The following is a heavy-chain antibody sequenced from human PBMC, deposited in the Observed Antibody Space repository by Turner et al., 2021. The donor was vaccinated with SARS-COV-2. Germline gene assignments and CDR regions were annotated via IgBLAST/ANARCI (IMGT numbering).Heavy chain of an antibody. CDR2: FYKIGSI. CDR1: GCSISSKS. CDR3: ARHQGSTSGYDHGMNV. V-gene: IGHV4-59*08. D-gene: IGHD1-1*01. J-gene: IGHJ6*02. Sequence: QVQLQESGPGLVRPSETLSLTCTVSGCSISSKSWSWVRQSPERGLEWIGYFYKIGSIDYNPTLRSRVTISVDTSKNQLSLNLISMTAADTAVYYCARHQGSTSGYDHGMNVWGQGTAVIVSS.